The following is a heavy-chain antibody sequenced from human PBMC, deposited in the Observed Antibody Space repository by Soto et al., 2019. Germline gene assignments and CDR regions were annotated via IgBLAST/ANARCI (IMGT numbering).Heavy chain of an antibody. CDR1: GFTFRSYA. CDR2: IWDDGSNK. Sequence: QVQLVESGGGVVQPGRSLRLSCAASGFTFRSYAMHWVRQAPGKGLEWVAIIWDDGSNKYYADSVKGRFTISRDQSKNTVYLQMNSLRAEDTAVCYCARDPGLSPFDYWGQGTQVTVSS. J-gene: IGHJ4*02. V-gene: IGHV3-33*01. CDR3: ARDPGLSPFDY.